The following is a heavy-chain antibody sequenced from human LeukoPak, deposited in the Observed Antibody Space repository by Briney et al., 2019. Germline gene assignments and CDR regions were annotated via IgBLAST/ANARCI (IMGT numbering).Heavy chain of an antibody. CDR2: INHSGST. D-gene: IGHD3-10*01. V-gene: IGHV4-34*01. J-gene: IGHJ4*02. CDR3: ARDLLPLWFGESPIDY. CDR1: GGSFSGFY. Sequence: SETLSLTCAVYGGSFSGFYWSWIRQPPGKGLEWIGEINHSGSTNYNPSLKSRVTISVDTSKNQFSLKLSSVTAADTAVYYCARDLLPLWFGESPIDYWGQGTLVTVSS.